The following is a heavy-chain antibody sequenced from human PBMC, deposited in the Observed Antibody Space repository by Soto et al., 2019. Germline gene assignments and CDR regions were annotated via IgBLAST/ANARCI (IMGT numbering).Heavy chain of an antibody. D-gene: IGHD2-15*01. CDR2: ILPFFGTA. CDR3: ARGHEFGGNSEAFDV. J-gene: IGHJ3*01. CDR1: GGSFRREA. Sequence: QVQLVQSGAEVKKPGSSVKVSCKASGGSFRREAINWLRQAPGQGPEWMGNILPFFGTADYAQKFQGGATVPADMSTATDSMELNRLRVEDTAVYYCARGHEFGGNSEAFDVWGQGTTVIVSS. V-gene: IGHV1-69*14.